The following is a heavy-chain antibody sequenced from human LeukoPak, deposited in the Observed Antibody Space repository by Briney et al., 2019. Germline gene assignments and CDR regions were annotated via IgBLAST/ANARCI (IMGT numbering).Heavy chain of an antibody. Sequence: PSETLSLTCTVSGGSISSSGFYWGWIRQPPGKGLEWIGSIYYSGSTYYNPSLKSRVTITVDTSKNQFSLKLSSVTAADTAVYYCARQGGYYYNRSGYDYWGQGTLITVSS. CDR1: GGSISSSGFY. D-gene: IGHD3-22*01. CDR3: ARQGGYYYNRSGYDY. V-gene: IGHV4-39*01. J-gene: IGHJ4*02. CDR2: IYYSGST.